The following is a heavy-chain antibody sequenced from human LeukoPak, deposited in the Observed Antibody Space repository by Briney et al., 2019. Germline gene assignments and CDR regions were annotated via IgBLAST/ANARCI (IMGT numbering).Heavy chain of an antibody. D-gene: IGHD1-26*01. CDR2: INPNSGGT. V-gene: IGHV1-2*02. CDR3: AKFTGSYNHDAFDI. Sequence: ASVKVSCKASGYTFTGYYMHWVRQAPGQGLEWMGWINPNSGGTNYAQKVQDRVTMTTDTSTSTAYMELRNLKSDDTAVYYCAKFTGSYNHDAFDIWGQGTMVTVSS. CDR1: GYTFTGYY. J-gene: IGHJ3*02.